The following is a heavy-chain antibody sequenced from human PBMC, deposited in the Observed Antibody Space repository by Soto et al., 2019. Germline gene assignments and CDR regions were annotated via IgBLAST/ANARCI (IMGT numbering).Heavy chain of an antibody. CDR3: ARIVGATTYNWFDP. Sequence: PGESLRISCNGSGYRFISHWISWVRQMPGKGLEWMGRIDPSDSYTNYSPSFQGHVTISADKSISTAYLQWSSLKASDTAMYYCARIVGATTYNWFDPWGQGTLVTVYS. CDR2: IDPSDSYT. J-gene: IGHJ5*02. V-gene: IGHV5-10-1*01. D-gene: IGHD1-26*01. CDR1: GYRFISHW.